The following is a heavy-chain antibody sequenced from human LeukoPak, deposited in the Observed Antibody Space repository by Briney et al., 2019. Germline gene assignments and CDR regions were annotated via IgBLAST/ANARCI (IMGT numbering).Heavy chain of an antibody. CDR1: GFTFSDYY. CDR2: ISSSGSTI. CDR3: ARTRSYSRYYYYYYGMDV. V-gene: IGHV3-11*04. Sequence: GGSLRLSCAASGFTFSDYYMSWIRQAPGKGLEWVSYISSSGSTIYYADSVKGRFTISRDNAKNSLYLQMNSLRAEDTAVYYCARTRSYSRYYYYYYGMDVWGQGTTVTVSS. J-gene: IGHJ6*02. D-gene: IGHD1-26*01.